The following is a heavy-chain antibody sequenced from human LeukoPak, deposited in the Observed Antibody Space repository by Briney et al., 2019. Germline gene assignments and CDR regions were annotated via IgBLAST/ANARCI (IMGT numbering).Heavy chain of an antibody. CDR2: ISYDGSNK. CDR1: GFTFSSYG. CDR3: AKEHATYGMDD. V-gene: IGHV3-30*18. J-gene: IGHJ6*02. Sequence: GGSLRLSCAASGFTFSSYGMHWVRQAPGKGLEWVAAISYDGSNKYYADSVKGRFTISRDNSKNTLYLQMNSLRAEDTAVYYCAKEHATYGMDDWGQGTTVTVSS.